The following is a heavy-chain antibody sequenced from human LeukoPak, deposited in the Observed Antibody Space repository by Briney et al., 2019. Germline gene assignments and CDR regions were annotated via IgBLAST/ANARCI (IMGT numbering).Heavy chain of an antibody. V-gene: IGHV1-2*02. CDR2: INPNSGGT. D-gene: IGHD3-10*01. CDR3: ARGRSIEGSGSLWKY. Sequence: ASVKLSRKASGYTFTGYYMHWVRQAPGQGLEWMGWINPNSGGTSFTQKFQGRVTMARDTSIRTAYMEVSRLRSDDTAVYYCARGRSIEGSGSLWKYWGQGTLVTVSS. J-gene: IGHJ4*02. CDR1: GYTFTGYY.